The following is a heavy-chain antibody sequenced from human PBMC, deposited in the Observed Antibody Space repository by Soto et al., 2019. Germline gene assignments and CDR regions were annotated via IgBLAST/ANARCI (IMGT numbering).Heavy chain of an antibody. V-gene: IGHV3-7*01. D-gene: IGHD6-19*01. Sequence: DVQLVESGGGLVQPGGSLRLSCAASGFTFNTFWMNWVRQTPGKGLEWVANIKQDGSEKYYVDSVRGRFTISRDNAEKSLDLPMNSLRDEDTVVYYCAGGTWWLIDSWGQGTLVTVSA. CDR2: IKQDGSEK. CDR1: GFTFNTFW. J-gene: IGHJ4*02. CDR3: AGGTWWLIDS.